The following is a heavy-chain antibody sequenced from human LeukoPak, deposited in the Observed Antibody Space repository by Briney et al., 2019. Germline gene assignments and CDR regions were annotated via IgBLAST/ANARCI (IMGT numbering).Heavy chain of an antibody. CDR2: IYYSGST. CDR3: ARADSSGYYLAFDI. Sequence: SETLSLTCTVSGGSISSYYWSWLRQPPGKGLEGIGYIYYSGSTNYNPSLKSRVTISVDTSKNQFSLKLSSVTAADTAVYYCARADSSGYYLAFDIWGQGTMVTVSS. CDR1: GGSISSYY. D-gene: IGHD3-22*01. J-gene: IGHJ3*02. V-gene: IGHV4-59*01.